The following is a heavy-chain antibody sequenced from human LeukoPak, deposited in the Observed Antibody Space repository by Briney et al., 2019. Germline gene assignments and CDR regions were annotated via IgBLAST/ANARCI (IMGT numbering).Heavy chain of an antibody. V-gene: IGHV4-39*01. Sequence: PSETLSLTCSVSGDSISTSSYYWGWIRQPPGKGLEWLGTIYYSGSTYYNPSLTIRVTISVDTSKHQVFLKLSSVTAADTAVYYCARHKDYFDSYIDVWGKGTTVTISS. J-gene: IGHJ6*03. CDR2: IYYSGST. CDR1: GDSISTSSYY. CDR3: ARHKDYFDSYIDV.